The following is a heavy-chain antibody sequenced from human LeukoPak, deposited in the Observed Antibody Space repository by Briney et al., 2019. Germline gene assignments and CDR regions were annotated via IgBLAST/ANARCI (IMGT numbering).Heavy chain of an antibody. CDR2: ISDDGRKT. D-gene: IGHD1-26*01. V-gene: IGHV3-74*03. CDR3: ARERERSGAYYMDV. Sequence: GGSLRLSCAASGFTFGTYWIHWVRQAPGKGLVWVSRISDDGRKTMYADSVKGRFTISRDNANNILFLQMNSLRGDDTAVYYCARERERSGAYYMDVWGKGTTVTVSS. CDR1: GFTFGTYW. J-gene: IGHJ6*03.